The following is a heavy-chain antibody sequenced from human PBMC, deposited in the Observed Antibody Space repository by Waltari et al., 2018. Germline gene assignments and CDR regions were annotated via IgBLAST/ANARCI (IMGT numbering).Heavy chain of an antibody. Sequence: QAQLVQSGAEVTKPESPGEVSCQVSGGSFSPYAINWVRQAPGQGLEWMGRILPILNITQYSQKFQGRVTLTADTSTRVAYMELNSLTSEDTAVYFCSRGPQAAGNQLDPWGQGTLVTVSS. CDR1: GGSFSPYA. J-gene: IGHJ5*02. V-gene: IGHV1-69*04. CDR2: ILPILNIT. CDR3: SRGPQAAGNQLDP.